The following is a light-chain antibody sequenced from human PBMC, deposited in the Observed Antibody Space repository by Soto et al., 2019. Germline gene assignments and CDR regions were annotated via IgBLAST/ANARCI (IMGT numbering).Light chain of an antibody. CDR3: CSHSASIHWV. CDR1: SSDVGGYNF. V-gene: IGLV2-14*03. Sequence: QSALTQPASVSGSPGQSITISCTGTSSDVGGYNFVSWYQQHPGNAPKLIILEVLNRPSGVSSRFSGSKSGNTASLTISGLQAEDDAVYYCCSHSASIHWVFGGGTKLTVL. J-gene: IGLJ3*02. CDR2: EVL.